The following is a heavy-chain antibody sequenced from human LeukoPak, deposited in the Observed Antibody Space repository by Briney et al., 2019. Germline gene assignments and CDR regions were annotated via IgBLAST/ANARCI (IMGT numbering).Heavy chain of an antibody. D-gene: IGHD6-13*01. CDR2: INSDGSST. CDR3: ARPRIAAAGTFDY. V-gene: IGHV3-74*01. Sequence: SGGSLRLSCAASGFTFSSYWMHWVRQAPGKGLVWVSRINSDGSSTSYADSVKGRFTISRDNAKNTLYLQMNSLRAEDTAVYYCARPRIAAAGTFDYWGQGTLVTVSS. CDR1: GFTFSSYW. J-gene: IGHJ4*02.